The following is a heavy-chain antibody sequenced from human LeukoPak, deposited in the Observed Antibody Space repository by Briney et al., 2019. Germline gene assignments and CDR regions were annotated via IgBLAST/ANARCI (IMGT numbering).Heavy chain of an antibody. V-gene: IGHV3-20*04. Sequence: GGSLRLSCAASGFTLSTYGMTWVRQAPGKGLEWVSGISWNSGSIGYADSVKGRFTISRDNAKNSLYLQMNSLRAEDTAVYYCAKDLRRGYYDSRTWDYWGQGTLVTVSS. CDR3: AKDLRRGYYDSRTWDY. CDR2: ISWNSGSI. D-gene: IGHD3-22*01. CDR1: GFTLSTYG. J-gene: IGHJ4*02.